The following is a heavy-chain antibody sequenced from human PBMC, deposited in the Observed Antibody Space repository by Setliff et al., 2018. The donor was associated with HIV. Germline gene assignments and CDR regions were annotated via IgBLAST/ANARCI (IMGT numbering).Heavy chain of an antibody. CDR3: ARDGLTTMVGVIIKYFQH. CDR1: GYSFTKYY. V-gene: IGHV1-46*04. J-gene: IGHJ1*01. CDR2: IDPSVGST. D-gene: IGHD3-10*01. Sequence: ASVKVSCKASGYSFTKYYMHWVRQAPGQGLDGMGTIDPSVGSTTYAQKLPRVTMNRDTSTSTVYIELSSLRSEDTAVYYCARDGLTTMVGVIIKYFQHWGQGTLVTVSS.